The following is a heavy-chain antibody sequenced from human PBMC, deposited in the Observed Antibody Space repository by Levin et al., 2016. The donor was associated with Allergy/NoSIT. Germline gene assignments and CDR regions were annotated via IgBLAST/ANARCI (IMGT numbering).Heavy chain of an antibody. D-gene: IGHD6-13*01. V-gene: IGHV4-59*01. CDR3: VREAETARIAAASGRYYYYYYGVDV. J-gene: IGHJ6*02. Sequence: WIRQPPGKGLEWIGYIYDSETTNYNPSLKSRVTISVDTSKNQFSLKLSSVTAADTAVYYCVREAETARIAAASGRYYYYYYGVDVWGQGTTVTVSS. CDR2: IYDSETT.